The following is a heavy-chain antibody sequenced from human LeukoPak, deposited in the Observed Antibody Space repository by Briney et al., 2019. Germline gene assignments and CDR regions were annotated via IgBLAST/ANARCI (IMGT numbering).Heavy chain of an antibody. D-gene: IGHD2/OR15-2a*01. J-gene: IGHJ6*02. V-gene: IGHV3-74*01. CDR2: INSDGSTT. Sequence: PGGSLRLSCAASGFTFSNSWMHWVRQAPGKGLMWVSRINSDGSTTSYADSVKGRFTISRDNGKNTLYLQMNSLRAEDTAVYYCASYLTSIPSGMDVWGQGTTVTVSS. CDR3: ASYLTSIPSGMDV. CDR1: GFTFSNSW.